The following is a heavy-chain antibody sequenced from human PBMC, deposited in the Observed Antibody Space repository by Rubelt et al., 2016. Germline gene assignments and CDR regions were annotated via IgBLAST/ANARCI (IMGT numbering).Heavy chain of an antibody. CDR1: GFSFSDYS. V-gene: IGHV3-48*04. D-gene: IGHD2-2*01. CDR3: ASDRVG. Sequence: EVQLVESGGGLVQPGGSLRLSCAASGFSFSDYSMNWVRQAPGKGLEWLSYITSGSDLIHYADSVTAGLTISRDNAKKALDQKMNSLGVEDTAVDYCASDRVGWGQGTLVTVSS. J-gene: IGHJ4*02. CDR2: ITSGSDLI.